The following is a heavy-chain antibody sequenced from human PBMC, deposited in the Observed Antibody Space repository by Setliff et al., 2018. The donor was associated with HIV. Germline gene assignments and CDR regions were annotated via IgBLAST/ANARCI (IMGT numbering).Heavy chain of an antibody. V-gene: IGHV3-7*01. CDR1: SSSTYY. Sequence: SSSTYYWGWIRQAPGKGLEWVADIRQDGRETRYVDSVKGRFTIYRDNAKNSVYLQMISLRVEDTALYYCVKDNWAKGEMEDAFDVWGQGTMVTVSS. D-gene: IGHD2-21*01. J-gene: IGHJ3*01. CDR2: IRQDGRET. CDR3: VKDNWAKGEMEDAFDV.